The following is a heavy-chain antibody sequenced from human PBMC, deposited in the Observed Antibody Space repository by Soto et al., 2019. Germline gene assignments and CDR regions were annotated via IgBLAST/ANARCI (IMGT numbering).Heavy chain of an antibody. J-gene: IGHJ4*02. Sequence: SETLSLTCTVSGGSVSSGMNYWSWIRQPPGKGLEWIGYIFYSGSTRYNPSVRSRVTISADTSKNQFSLKLYSVTAADTAFYYCARVGDYGDYTPIPFDYWGQGALVTVSS. D-gene: IGHD4-17*01. CDR3: ARVGDYGDYTPIPFDY. CDR1: GGSVSSGMNY. CDR2: IFYSGST. V-gene: IGHV4-61*01.